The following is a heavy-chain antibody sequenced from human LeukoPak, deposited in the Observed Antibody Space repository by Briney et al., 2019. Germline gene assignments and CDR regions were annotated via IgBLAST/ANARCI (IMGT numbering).Heavy chain of an antibody. V-gene: IGHV3-33*08. CDR3: ARVNRGDAFDI. D-gene: IGHD3-16*02. J-gene: IGHJ3*02. Sequence: GGSLRLSCGASGFTFSDHGMHWVRQAPGKGLEWVAVIWYDGCNKFYADSLEGRFTISRDNSKNTLYLQMNSLRAEDTAVYYCARVNRGDAFDIWGQGTLVTVSS. CDR1: GFTFSDHG. CDR2: IWYDGCNK.